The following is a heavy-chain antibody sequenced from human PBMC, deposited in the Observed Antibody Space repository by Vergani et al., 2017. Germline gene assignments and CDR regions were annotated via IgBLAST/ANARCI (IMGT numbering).Heavy chain of an antibody. J-gene: IGHJ5*02. D-gene: IGHD4-11*01. V-gene: IGHV4-4*09. CDR1: GVSVTDYN. CDR3: AVDSYSGQRADR. CDR2: LSTTGGA. Sequence: QAQLQASGPGLVKPSETLSLTCHVFGVSVTDYNCNWIRQAPGKGLEWIGSLSTTGGANHASHNPSLKCRVSISVDTSKSQLSLRLTSVTAADSSICYCAVDSYSGQRADRWGQGLLVSVSS.